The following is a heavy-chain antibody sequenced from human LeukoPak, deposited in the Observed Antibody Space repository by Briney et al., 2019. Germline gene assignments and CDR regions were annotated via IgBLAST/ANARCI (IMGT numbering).Heavy chain of an antibody. CDR2: IYYSGST. CDR3: ARNKGSRWFDP. D-gene: IGHD3-10*01. J-gene: IGHJ5*02. V-gene: IGHV4-39*01. CDR1: GGSISSSSYY. Sequence: SETLSLTCTVSGGSISSSSYYWGWIRQPPGKGLEWIGSIYYSGSTYYNPSLKSRVTISVDTSKNQFSLKLSSVTAADTAVYYCARNKGSRWFDPWGQGTLVTVSS.